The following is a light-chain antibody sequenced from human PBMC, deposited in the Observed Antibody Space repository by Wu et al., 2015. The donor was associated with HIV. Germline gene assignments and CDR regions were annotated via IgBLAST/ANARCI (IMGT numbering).Light chain of an antibody. CDR1: QSINNY. CDR3: QQYGSSPLT. V-gene: IGKV1-39*01. Sequence: DIQMTQSPSSLSASVGDTVTITCRASQSINNYLNWYQLKPGKAPQLLIYAASTLLSGVPSRFSGGGSGTDFTLTISRLEPEDFAVYYCQQYGSSPLTFGGGTTLEIK. J-gene: IGKJ4*01. CDR2: AAS.